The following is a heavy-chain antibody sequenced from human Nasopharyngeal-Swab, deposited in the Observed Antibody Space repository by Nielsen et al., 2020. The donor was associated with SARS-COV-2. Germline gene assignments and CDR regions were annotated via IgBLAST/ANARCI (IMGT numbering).Heavy chain of an antibody. CDR1: GSSFSNYW. D-gene: IGHD3-10*01. CDR3: ARQYQNYFGSGDYHGAFDI. Sequence: GGSLRLSCEGSGSSFSNYWISWVRQVPGKGLEWMGKVDPSDSYTHYSPSLRGHVTISVDRSISTAYLQWSSLKASDTAMYYCARQYQNYFGSGDYHGAFDIWGQGTMVTVSS. V-gene: IGHV5-10-1*01. J-gene: IGHJ3*02. CDR2: VDPSDSYT.